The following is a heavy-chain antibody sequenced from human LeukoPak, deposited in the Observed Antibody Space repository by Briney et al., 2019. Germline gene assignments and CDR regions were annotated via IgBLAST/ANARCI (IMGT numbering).Heavy chain of an antibody. CDR3: AREVRPFDP. Sequence: PSETLSLTCTVSGGSISSSSYYWGWIRQPPGKGLEWIGSIYYSGSTYYNPSLKSRVTISVDTSKNQFSLKLSSVTAADTAVYYCAREVRPFDPWGQGTLVTVSS. D-gene: IGHD1-1*01. V-gene: IGHV4-39*02. CDR1: GGSISSSSYY. CDR2: IYYSGST. J-gene: IGHJ5*02.